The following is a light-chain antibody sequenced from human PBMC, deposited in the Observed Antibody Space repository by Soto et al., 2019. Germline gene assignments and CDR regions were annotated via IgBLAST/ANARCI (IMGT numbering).Light chain of an antibody. Sequence: DIQMTQSPSTLSASVGDRVTITCRASQSISSWLAWYQQKPGKAPKLLIYDASSLESGVPSRFNGSGSGTEFTLTISSLQPDDFATYNCQQYNSYSTFGQGTKVEIK. CDR3: QQYNSYST. V-gene: IGKV1-5*01. CDR1: QSISSW. J-gene: IGKJ1*01. CDR2: DAS.